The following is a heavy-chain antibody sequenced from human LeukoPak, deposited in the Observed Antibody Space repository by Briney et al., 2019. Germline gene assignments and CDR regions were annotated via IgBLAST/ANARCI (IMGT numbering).Heavy chain of an antibody. CDR1: GVSISSYY. D-gene: IGHD6-19*01. V-gene: IGHV4-59*01. J-gene: IGHJ4*02. CDR2: VYYSGST. CDR3: ARGTGTAVY. Sequence: KPSETLSLTCTVSGVSISSYYWSWIRQPPGKGLEWIGYVYYSGSTNYNPSLKSRVTISVDTSKNQFSLKLSSVTAADTAVYYCARGTGTAVYWGQGTLVTVSS.